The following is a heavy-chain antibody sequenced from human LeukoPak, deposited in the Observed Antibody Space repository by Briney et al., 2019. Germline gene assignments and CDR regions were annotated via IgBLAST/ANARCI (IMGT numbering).Heavy chain of an antibody. J-gene: IGHJ3*02. Sequence: GASVKVSCKASGYTFISYAMHWVRQAPGQRPEWMGWINVSNGNTKYAQKFQGRVTISRDTSARVVYLELNSLKFEDASMYYCARPRTGAFDIWGQGTMVTVSS. CDR3: ARPRTGAFDI. V-gene: IGHV1-3*01. D-gene: IGHD3/OR15-3a*01. CDR2: INVSNGNT. CDR1: GYTFISYA.